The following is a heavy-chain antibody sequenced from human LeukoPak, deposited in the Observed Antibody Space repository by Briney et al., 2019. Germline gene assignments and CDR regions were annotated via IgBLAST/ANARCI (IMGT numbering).Heavy chain of an antibody. CDR1: GGSISSSSYY. CDR2: IYYSGST. Sequence: NPSETLSLTCTVSGGSISSSSYYWGWIRQPPGKGLEWIGSIYYSGSTYYNPSLKSRVTISVDTSKNQFSLKLSSVTAADTAVYYCARLKAFDIWGQGTMVTVSS. V-gene: IGHV4-39*01. CDR3: ARLKAFDI. J-gene: IGHJ3*02.